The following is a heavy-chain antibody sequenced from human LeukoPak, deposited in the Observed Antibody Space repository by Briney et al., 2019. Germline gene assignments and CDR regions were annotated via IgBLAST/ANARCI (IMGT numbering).Heavy chain of an antibody. J-gene: IGHJ6*02. V-gene: IGHV4-30-4*01. D-gene: IGHD3-16*01. CDR3: AGGGGPYYGMDV. CDR1: GGSISSGDYY. CDR2: IYYSGST. Sequence: SETLSLTCTVSGGSISSGDYYWSWIRQPPGKGLEWIGYIYYSGSTYYNPSLKSRVTISVDTSKNQFSLKLSSVTAADTAVYYCAGGGGPYYGMDVWGQGTTATV.